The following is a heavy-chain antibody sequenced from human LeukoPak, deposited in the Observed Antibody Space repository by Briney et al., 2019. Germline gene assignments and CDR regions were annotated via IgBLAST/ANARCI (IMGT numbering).Heavy chain of an antibody. CDR2: IYYSGST. CDR1: GGSISSYY. Sequence: PSETLSLTCTVSGGSISSYYWSWIRQPPGKGLEWIGYIYYSGSTNYNPSLKSRVTISVDTSKNQFSLKLSSVTAADTAVYYCARGSRPLVAATPLDYWGQGTPVTVSS. J-gene: IGHJ4*02. D-gene: IGHD2-15*01. CDR3: ARGSRPLVAATPLDY. V-gene: IGHV4-59*01.